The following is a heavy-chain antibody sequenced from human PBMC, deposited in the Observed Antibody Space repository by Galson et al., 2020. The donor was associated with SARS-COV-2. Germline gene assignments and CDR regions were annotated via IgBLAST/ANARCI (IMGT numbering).Heavy chain of an antibody. Sequence: SETLSLPCTVSGGSISSSSYYWGWIRQPPGKGLEWIGSIYYSGSTYYNPSLKSRVTISVDTSKNQFSLKLSSVTAADTAVYYCAREGPSQRYSSSWYVGNWFDPGGQGTLVTVSS. V-gene: IGHV4-39*01. CDR3: AREGPSQRYSSSWYVGNWFDP. CDR1: GGSISSSSYY. D-gene: IGHD6-13*01. J-gene: IGHJ5*02. CDR2: IYYSGST.